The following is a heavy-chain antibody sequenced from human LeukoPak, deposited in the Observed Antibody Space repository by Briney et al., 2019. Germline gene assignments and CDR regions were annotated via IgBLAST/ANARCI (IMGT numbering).Heavy chain of an antibody. J-gene: IGHJ5*02. V-gene: IGHV4-4*07. D-gene: IGHD6-13*01. CDR2: IYTSGST. Sequence: SETLSLTCTVSGGSISSYYWSWIRQPAGKGLGWIGRIYTSGSTNYNPSLKSRVTMSVDTSKNQFSLKLSSVTAADTAVYYCARDVVYSSSWLEVYNWFDPWGQGTLVTVSS. CDR1: GGSISSYY. CDR3: ARDVVYSSSWLEVYNWFDP.